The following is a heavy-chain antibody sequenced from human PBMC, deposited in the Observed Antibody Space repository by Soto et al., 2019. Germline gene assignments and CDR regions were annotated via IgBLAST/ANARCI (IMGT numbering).Heavy chain of an antibody. CDR1: GGSFSGYY. CDR2: IGHSGST. Sequence: SETRSLTWAVYGGSFSGYYWSWIRQPPGKGLGWIGEIGHSGSTIYSPSLKSRVTISVDTSNKQFSLRLSSVTAADTAVYYCARGGNCIVSSCPLGSHYGMDVWGQGTTVTVSS. CDR3: ARGGNCIVSSCPLGSHYGMDV. J-gene: IGHJ6*02. D-gene: IGHD2-15*01. V-gene: IGHV4-34*01.